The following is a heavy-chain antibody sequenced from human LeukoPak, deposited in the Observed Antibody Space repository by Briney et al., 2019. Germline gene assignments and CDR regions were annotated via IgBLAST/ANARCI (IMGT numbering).Heavy chain of an antibody. Sequence: PGGSLRLSCAASGFNVSSNYMNWVRQAPGKGLEWVSVIYRGGSTYYADSVKGRFTVSRHNSKNTLYLQMNSRRPGDTAVYYCASRRRGSRGYHGRYFDFWGQGTLVTVSS. CDR1: GFNVSSNY. D-gene: IGHD5-12*01. V-gene: IGHV3-53*04. CDR3: ASRRRGSRGYHGRYFDF. J-gene: IGHJ4*02. CDR2: IYRGGST.